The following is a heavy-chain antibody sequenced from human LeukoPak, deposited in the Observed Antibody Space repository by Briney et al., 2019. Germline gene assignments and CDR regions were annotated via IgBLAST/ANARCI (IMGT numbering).Heavy chain of an antibody. CDR1: GYSISRGYH. CDR2: IHHSGST. Sequence: SETLSLTCTVSGYSISRGYHWGWIRQPPGKGLEWIGTIHHSGSTYYNPSLKSRVTTSVDTSKNQFSLRLTFVTAADTAVYYCARVDWTTDYWGQGTLVTVS. J-gene: IGHJ4*02. CDR3: ARVDWTTDY. V-gene: IGHV4-38-2*02. D-gene: IGHD3-9*01.